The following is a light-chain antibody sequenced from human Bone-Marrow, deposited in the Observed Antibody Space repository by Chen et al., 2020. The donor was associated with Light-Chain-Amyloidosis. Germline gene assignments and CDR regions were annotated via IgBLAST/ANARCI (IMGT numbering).Light chain of an antibody. CDR1: SSDVGGDNH. CDR2: EVT. J-gene: IGLJ1*01. V-gene: IGLV2-14*01. Sequence: QSALTQPASVSGSPGQSITISCTGTSSDVGGDNHVSWYQQHPDKAPELMIYEVTNRPSWVPARFSGSKSDNTASLTISGLQTEDEADYFCSSYTVTNTLVFGRGTRVTVL. CDR3: SSYTVTNTLV.